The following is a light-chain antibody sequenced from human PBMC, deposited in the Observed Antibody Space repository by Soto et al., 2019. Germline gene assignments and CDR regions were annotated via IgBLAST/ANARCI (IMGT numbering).Light chain of an antibody. Sequence: EIVLTQSPATMSLSPGERDTLSCRASQSVSTFLAWYQQKPGQAPRLLIYDASNRATGIPARFSGSGSGTDITLTINGPETEAFEVDYCHERSVWVTFGGGTKV. V-gene: IGKV3-11*01. CDR2: DAS. J-gene: IGKJ4*01. CDR1: QSVSTF. CDR3: HERSVWVT.